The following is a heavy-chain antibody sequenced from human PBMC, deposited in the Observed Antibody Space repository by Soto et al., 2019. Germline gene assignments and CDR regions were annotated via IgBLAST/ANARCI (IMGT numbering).Heavy chain of an antibody. CDR1: GGTFSSYA. CDR3: ASVLRGSSGTGDY. D-gene: IGHD5-12*01. V-gene: IGHV1-69*12. Sequence: QVQLVQSGAEVKKPGSSVKVSCKASGGTFSSYAISWVRQAPGQGLEWMGGVIPIFGTAKYAQKFKGRVTITADEATSTAYMELSSLRSGDTAVYYCASVLRGSSGTGDYWGQGTLVTVSS. J-gene: IGHJ4*02. CDR2: VIPIFGTA.